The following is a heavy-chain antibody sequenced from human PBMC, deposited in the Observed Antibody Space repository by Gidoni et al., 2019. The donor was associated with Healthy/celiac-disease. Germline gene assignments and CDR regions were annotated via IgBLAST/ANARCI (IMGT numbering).Heavy chain of an antibody. D-gene: IGHD3-3*01. V-gene: IGHV3-33*01. J-gene: IGHJ4*02. CDR1: GFTFSSYG. CDR3: ARDSETEIFGSGSEDFDY. Sequence: QVQLVESGGGVVQPGRSLRLSCAASGFTFSSYGRHWVRQAPGKGLEWVAVIWYDGSNKYYADSVKGRFTSSRDNSKNTLYLQMNSLRAEDTAVYYCARDSETEIFGSGSEDFDYWGQGTLVTVSS. CDR2: IWYDGSNK.